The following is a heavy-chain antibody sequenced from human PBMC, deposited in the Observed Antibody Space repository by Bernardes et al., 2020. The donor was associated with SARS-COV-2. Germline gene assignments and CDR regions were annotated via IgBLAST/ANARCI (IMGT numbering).Heavy chain of an antibody. CDR1: GFTFIPYT. J-gene: IGHJ4*02. D-gene: IGHD3-16*02. CDR2: ISGGGGATT. Sequence: GGCLSLSGAASGFTFIPYTMTWVRPAPGKGLEWVSAISGGGGATTYYADSVKGRFTISRDQSKNTLYLQMNSLRAEDAAVYYCAKAHYDYIWGSYRYYNRDFDYWGQGTLVTVSS. CDR3: AKAHYDYIWGSYRYYNRDFDY. V-gene: IGHV3-23*01.